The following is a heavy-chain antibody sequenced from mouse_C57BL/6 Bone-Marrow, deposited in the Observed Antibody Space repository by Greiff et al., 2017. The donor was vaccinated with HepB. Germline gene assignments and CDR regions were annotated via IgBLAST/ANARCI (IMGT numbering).Heavy chain of an antibody. CDR1: GFNIKNTY. CDR3: ARGWDYDYAPFAY. Sequence: EVQLKESVAELVRPGASVKLSCTASGFNIKNTYMHWVKQRPEQGLEWIGRIDPANGNTKYAPKFQGKATITADTSSNTAYLQLSSLTSEDTAIYYCARGWDYDYAPFAYWGQGTLVTVSA. D-gene: IGHD2-4*01. J-gene: IGHJ3*01. V-gene: IGHV14-3*01. CDR2: IDPANGNT.